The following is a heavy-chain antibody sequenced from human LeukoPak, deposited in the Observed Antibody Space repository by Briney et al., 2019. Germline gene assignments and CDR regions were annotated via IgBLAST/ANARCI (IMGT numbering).Heavy chain of an antibody. CDR1: GFTFSSYA. CDR3: AKDRSGYNSGHFDY. CDR2: ISGSGGST. Sequence: TGGSLRLSCAASGFTFSSYAMSWVRQAPGKGLEWAPAISGSGGSTYYADSVKGRFTISRDNSKNTLYLQMNSLRAEDTAVYHCAKDRSGYNSGHFDYWGQGTLVTVSS. J-gene: IGHJ4*02. V-gene: IGHV3-23*01. D-gene: IGHD6-19*01.